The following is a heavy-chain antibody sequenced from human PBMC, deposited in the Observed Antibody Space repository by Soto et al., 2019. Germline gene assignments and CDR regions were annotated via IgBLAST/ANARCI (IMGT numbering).Heavy chain of an antibody. D-gene: IGHD3-3*01. CDR3: AKRLLEWLTNGDAFDI. Sequence: EVQLLESGGGLVQPGGSLRLSCAASGFTFSDYDMSWVRQAPGKGLEWVSAITGSGGSTYYADSVKGRFTISRDNSKNTLYLQVNILRAEDTAVYYCAKRLLEWLTNGDAFDIWGQGTMVTVSS. CDR1: GFTFSDYD. V-gene: IGHV3-23*01. J-gene: IGHJ3*02. CDR2: ITGSGGST.